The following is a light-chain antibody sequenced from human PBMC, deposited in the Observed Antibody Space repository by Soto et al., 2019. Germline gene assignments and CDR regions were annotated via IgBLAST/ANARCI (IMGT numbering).Light chain of an antibody. CDR3: KHNNCYSKP. J-gene: IGKJ1*01. Sequence: DIQMTQSPSTLSASVGDRVTITCRASQSISSWLAWYQQKPGKAPKLLIYDASSLESGVPSRFRGSGSGKNFPLPIRTLQPEDFPLYYGKHNNCYSKPFGKGTK. CDR2: DAS. CDR1: QSISSW. V-gene: IGKV1-5*01.